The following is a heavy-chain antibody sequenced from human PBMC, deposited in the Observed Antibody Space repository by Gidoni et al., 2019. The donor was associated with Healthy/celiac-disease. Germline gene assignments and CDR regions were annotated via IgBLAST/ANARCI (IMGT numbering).Heavy chain of an antibody. J-gene: IGHJ4*02. D-gene: IGHD2-2*01. V-gene: IGHV3-48*02. CDR2: INSSSSTI. CDR3: ARSPENDYQLDFDY. CDR1: GFTFSSYS. Sequence: EVQLVESGGGLVQPGGSLRLSCAASGFTFSSYSMNWVSQPPGQGLEWVSYINSSSSTIYYADSVKGRFTISRDNAKNSLYLQMNSLRDEDTAVYYCARSPENDYQLDFDYWGQGTLVTVSS.